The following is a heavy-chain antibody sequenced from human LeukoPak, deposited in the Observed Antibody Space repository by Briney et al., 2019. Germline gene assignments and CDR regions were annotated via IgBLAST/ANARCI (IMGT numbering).Heavy chain of an antibody. J-gene: IGHJ4*02. D-gene: IGHD6-13*01. CDR3: AARGIAAAPGNY. Sequence: KPSETLPLTCAVYGGSFSGYYWSWIRQPPGKGLEWIGEINHSGSTNYNPSLKSRVTISVDTSKNQFSLKLSSVTAADTAVYYCAARGIAAAPGNYWGQGTLVTVSS. CDR1: GGSFSGYY. V-gene: IGHV4-34*01. CDR2: INHSGST.